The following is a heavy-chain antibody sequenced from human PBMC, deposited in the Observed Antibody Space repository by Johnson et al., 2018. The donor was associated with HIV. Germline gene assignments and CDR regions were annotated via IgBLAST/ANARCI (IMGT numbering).Heavy chain of an antibody. CDR3: AREGGIRGPSPVDAFDI. J-gene: IGHJ3*02. Sequence: VQLVESGGGLVKPGGSLRLSCAVSGFIFSNAWMSWVRQAPGKGLEWVGRVKSKNDGGTTEYGAPVKGRFTISRDNSKNTLYLQMNSLRAEDTAVYYCAREGGIRGPSPVDAFDIWGQGTMVTVSS. CDR2: VKSKNDGGTT. CDR1: GFIFSNAW. D-gene: IGHD3-16*01. V-gene: IGHV3-15*01.